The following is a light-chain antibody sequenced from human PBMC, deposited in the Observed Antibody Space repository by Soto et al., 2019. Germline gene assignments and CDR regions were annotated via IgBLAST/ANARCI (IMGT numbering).Light chain of an antibody. J-gene: IGLJ2*01. V-gene: IGLV2-23*01. Sequence: QSALTQPASVSGSPGQSITISCTGTSSDVGSYNLVSWYQQHPGKAPKLMIYAGSKRPSGVSNRLSGSKSGNTASLTISGRQAEDEADYYCCSYAGSSTSVVFGGGTKLTVL. CDR2: AGS. CDR3: CSYAGSSTSVV. CDR1: SSDVGSYNL.